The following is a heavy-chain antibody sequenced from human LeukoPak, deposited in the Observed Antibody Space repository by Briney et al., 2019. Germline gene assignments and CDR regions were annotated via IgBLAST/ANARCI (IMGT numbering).Heavy chain of an antibody. J-gene: IGHJ5*02. CDR1: GYTFTGYY. CDR2: INPNSGGT. Sequence: ASVTLSCKASGYTFTGYYMHWVRQAPGQGLEWMGWINPNSGGTNYAQKFQGWVTMTRDTSISTAYMELSRLRSDATAVYYCARGALGYCSSTSCYSWFDHWGQGTLVTVSS. D-gene: IGHD2-2*01. CDR3: ARGALGYCSSTSCYSWFDH. V-gene: IGHV1-2*04.